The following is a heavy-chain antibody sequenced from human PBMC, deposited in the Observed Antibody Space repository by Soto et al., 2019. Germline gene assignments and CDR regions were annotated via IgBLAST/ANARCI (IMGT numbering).Heavy chain of an antibody. J-gene: IGHJ4*02. D-gene: IGHD3-10*01. CDR2: IYWDDDK. Sequence: QITLKESGPTLVKPTQTLTLTCTFSGIPLSTRGVGVGWIRQPPRKALEWLALIYWDDDKRYSPSLKSRLTITKDTSKNQVVLTMTNMDPVDTATYYCARVVRGSVHWGQGTLVTVSS. CDR3: ARVVRGSVH. CDR1: GIPLSTRGVG. V-gene: IGHV2-5*02.